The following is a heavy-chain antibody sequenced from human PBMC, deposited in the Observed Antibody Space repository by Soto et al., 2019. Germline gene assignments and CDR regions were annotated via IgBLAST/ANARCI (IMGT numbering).Heavy chain of an antibody. CDR1: GYSFTSYW. Sequence: LGESLKISCKGSGYSFTSYWIGWVRQMPGKGLEWMGIIYPGDSDTRYSPSFQGQVTMSVDKSINTAYLQWGSLNASDTAMYYCARQPETGSYSWFARGGRGTLVPASS. CDR2: IYPGDSDT. D-gene: IGHD3-10*01. J-gene: IGHJ5*02. V-gene: IGHV5-51*01. CDR3: ARQPETGSYSWFAR.